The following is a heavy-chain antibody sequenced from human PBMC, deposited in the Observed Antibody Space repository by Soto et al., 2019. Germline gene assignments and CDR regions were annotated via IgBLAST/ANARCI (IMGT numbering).Heavy chain of an antibody. CDR2: TIPLLNVA. CDR1: GGTFSTST. CDR3: ARDSPIGSTFSGYDAFDS. J-gene: IGHJ4*02. Sequence: QVQLVQSGAEVKKPGSSVKVSCKASGGTFSTSTFTWVRQAPGQGLEWMGRTIPLLNVADYAQDFQGRLTITAXKXTXTXXMEVVRLKSKDTAVYYCARDSPIGSTFSGYDAFDSWGQGTLVTVSS. V-gene: IGHV1-69*08. D-gene: IGHD5-12*01.